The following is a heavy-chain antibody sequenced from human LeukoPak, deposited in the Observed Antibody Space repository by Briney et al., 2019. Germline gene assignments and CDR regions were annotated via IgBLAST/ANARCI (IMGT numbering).Heavy chain of an antibody. Sequence: PGRSLRLSCAASGLTFSSYAMHWVRQAPGKGLEWVAVISYDGSNKYYADSVKGRFTISRDNSKNTLYLQMTSLRAEDTAVYYCARDAVVAAVYLSGIDYWGQGTLVTVSS. CDR1: GLTFSSYA. CDR2: ISYDGSNK. CDR3: ARDAVVAAVYLSGIDY. D-gene: IGHD2-15*01. V-gene: IGHV3-30-3*01. J-gene: IGHJ4*02.